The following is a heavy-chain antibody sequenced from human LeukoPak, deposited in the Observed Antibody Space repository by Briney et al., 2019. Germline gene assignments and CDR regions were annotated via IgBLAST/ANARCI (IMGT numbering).Heavy chain of an antibody. J-gene: IGHJ4*02. CDR3: AGYSGTYSEDY. D-gene: IGHD1-26*01. CDR1: GFTFSDYY. CDR2: ISSSGTTI. Sequence: GGSLRLSCAASGFTFSDYYMSWLRQAPGKGLEWISYISSSGTTIYYADSVKGRFTISRDNAKNSLSLQMNSLRAEDTAMYYCAGYSGTYSEDYWGQGTLVTVSS. V-gene: IGHV3-11*04.